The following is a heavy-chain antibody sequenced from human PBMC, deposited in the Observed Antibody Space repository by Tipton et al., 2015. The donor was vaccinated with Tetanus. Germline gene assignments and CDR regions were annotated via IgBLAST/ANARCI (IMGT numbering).Heavy chain of an antibody. CDR2: VYPGDSTT. J-gene: IGHJ4*02. CDR3: ARRRTTTALSYYFDS. CDR1: GYNFTVYY. V-gene: IGHV5-51*01. D-gene: IGHD4-17*01. Sequence: QLVQSGAEVKKPGESLQISCKGSGYNFTVYYIGWVRQMPGKGLEWMGIVYPGDSTTKYSPSFQGQVTISADRSISTAYLQWSSLKASDTAMYYCARRRTTTALSYYFDSWGQGTLVTVSS.